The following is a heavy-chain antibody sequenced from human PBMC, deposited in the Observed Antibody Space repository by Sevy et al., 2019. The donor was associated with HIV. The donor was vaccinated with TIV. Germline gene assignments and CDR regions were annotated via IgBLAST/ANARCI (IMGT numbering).Heavy chain of an antibody. V-gene: IGHV3-23*01. J-gene: IGHJ4*02. D-gene: IGHD3-22*01. CDR1: GFTCRIYA. CDR2: ISGSGSST. Sequence: GGSLRLSCTTSGFTCRIYAMSWVRQAPGKGLEWVSAISGSGSSTYYADSVKGRFTISRDNTKNTLYLQMNSLRAEDTAVFYCAKEGVSHYDTSGSFDDWGQGTRVTVSS. CDR3: AKEGVSHYDTSGSFDD.